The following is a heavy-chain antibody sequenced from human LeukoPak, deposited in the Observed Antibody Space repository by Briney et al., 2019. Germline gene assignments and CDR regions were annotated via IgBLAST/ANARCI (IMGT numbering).Heavy chain of an antibody. CDR3: AKEITGSWDYYYGMDV. V-gene: IGHV3-23*01. CDR1: GFTFSSYA. Sequence: PGGSLRLSCAASGFTFSSYAMSWVRQAPAKGLEWVSAISGSGGSTYYADSVKGRFTISRDNSKNTLYLQMNSLRAEDTAVYYCAKEITGSWDYYYGMDVWGQGTTVTVSS. CDR2: ISGSGGST. D-gene: IGHD1-14*01. J-gene: IGHJ6*02.